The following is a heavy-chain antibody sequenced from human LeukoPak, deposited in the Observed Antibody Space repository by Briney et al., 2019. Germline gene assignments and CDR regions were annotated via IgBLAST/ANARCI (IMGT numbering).Heavy chain of an antibody. CDR1: GYSISSVYY. Sequence: SETLSLTCGVSGYSISSVYYWGWIRQPPGKGLEWIGSIYHSGRTYYNPSLKSRVTISVDTSKNQFSLKLTSVTAADTAVYYCATEVGQWLVRTWGQGTLVTVSS. D-gene: IGHD6-19*01. CDR3: ATEVGQWLVRT. J-gene: IGHJ4*02. CDR2: IYHSGRT. V-gene: IGHV4-38-2*01.